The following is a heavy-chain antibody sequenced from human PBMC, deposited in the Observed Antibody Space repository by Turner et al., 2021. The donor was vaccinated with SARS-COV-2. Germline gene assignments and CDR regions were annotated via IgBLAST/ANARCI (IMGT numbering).Heavy chain of an antibody. J-gene: IGHJ5*02. V-gene: IGHV1-69-2*01. D-gene: IGHD6-19*01. CDR1: GYTFTDYY. CDR3: ATLGTTIVVAGMPWFDP. CDR2: VEPKDGER. Sequence: EVQLVQSGAEGKKPGATVKISCKVSGYTFTDYYMHWVQQAPGTGLEWMGLVEPKDGERIYAEKFQGRVTITADTSKDTAYMELSSLRSEDTAVYYCATLGTTIVVAGMPWFDPWGQGTLVTVSS.